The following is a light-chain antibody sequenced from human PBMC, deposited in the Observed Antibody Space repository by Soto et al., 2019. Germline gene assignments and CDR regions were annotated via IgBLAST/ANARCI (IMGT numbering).Light chain of an antibody. CDR2: KAS. CDR1: QSISSW. J-gene: IGKJ4*02. Sequence: DFRMTQSPSTLSASVGDRVTISCRASQSISSWVAWYQQKPGRAPKLLIYKASTLASGVPSRFSGSGSGTEFTLTXTXLHXEXXXXHYCQQXHIYSGTFGEGTKVDIK. CDR3: QQXHIYSGT. V-gene: IGKV1-5*03.